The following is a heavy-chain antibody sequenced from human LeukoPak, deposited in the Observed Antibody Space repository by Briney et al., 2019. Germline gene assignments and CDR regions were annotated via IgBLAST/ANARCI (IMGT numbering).Heavy chain of an antibody. CDR2: ISSNGGST. V-gene: IGHV3-64*01. CDR1: GFTFSSYA. J-gene: IGHJ4*02. D-gene: IGHD3-10*01. Sequence: PGGSLRLSCAAPGFTFSSYAMHWVRQAPGKGLEYVSAISSNGGSTYYANSVKGRFTISRDNSKNTLYLQMGSLRAEDMAVYYCARGPSLWFGDYYFDYWGQGTLVTVSS. CDR3: ARGPSLWFGDYYFDY.